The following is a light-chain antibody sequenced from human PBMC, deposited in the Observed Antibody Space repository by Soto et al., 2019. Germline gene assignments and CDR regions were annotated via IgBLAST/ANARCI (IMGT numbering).Light chain of an antibody. V-gene: IGKV3-15*01. CDR3: QQYNNWPRT. Sequence: IVMTQSPSTLSVSPGERATLSCRASQSVSSNLAWYQQKPGQAPRLLIYGASTRATGIPARFSGSGSGTEFTLTISSLQSEDFAVYYCQQYNNWPRTFAQGTKVDI. CDR2: GAS. CDR1: QSVSSN. J-gene: IGKJ1*01.